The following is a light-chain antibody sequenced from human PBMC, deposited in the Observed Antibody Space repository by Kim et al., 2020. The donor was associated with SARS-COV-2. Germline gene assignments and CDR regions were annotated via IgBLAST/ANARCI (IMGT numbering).Light chain of an antibody. CDR3: QTWGTGWV. CDR2: LNSDGSH. J-gene: IGLJ3*02. V-gene: IGLV4-69*01. Sequence: QLALTQSPSASASLGASVKLTCTLSSGHSSYAIAWHQQQPEKGPRYLMKLNSDGSHSKGDGIPDRFSGSSSGAERYLTISSLQSEDEADYYCQTWGTGWVFGGGTKLTVL. CDR1: SGHSSYA.